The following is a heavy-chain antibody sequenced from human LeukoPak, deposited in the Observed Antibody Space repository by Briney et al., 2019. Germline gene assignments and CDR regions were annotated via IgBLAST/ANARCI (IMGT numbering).Heavy chain of an antibody. Sequence: PGGSLRLSCTASGFTFGDYAMSWVRQAPGKGLEWVGFIRSKAYGGTTEYAASVKGRFTISRDDSKSIAYLQMNSLKTEDTAVYYCARGTDQVTMVRGSQKPLEYWGQGTLVIVSS. CDR2: IRSKAYGGTT. J-gene: IGHJ4*02. CDR3: ARGTDQVTMVRGSQKPLEY. V-gene: IGHV3-49*04. CDR1: GFTFGDYA. D-gene: IGHD3-10*01.